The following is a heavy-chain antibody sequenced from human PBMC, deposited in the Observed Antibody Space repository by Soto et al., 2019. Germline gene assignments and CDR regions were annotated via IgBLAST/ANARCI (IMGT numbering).Heavy chain of an antibody. V-gene: IGHV3-7*04. J-gene: IGHJ4*02. Sequence: EVQLVESGGGLVQPGGSLRLSCAASGFSFNTYWMSWVRQAPGKGLEWVATIKRGGSDKYYVDSVKGRFTISRDNAKNSLYLQMNSLRAEYTAVYYCSRGGNAAMFYWGQGTLVTVSS. D-gene: IGHD5-18*01. CDR3: SRGGNAAMFY. CDR2: IKRGGSDK. CDR1: GFSFNTYW.